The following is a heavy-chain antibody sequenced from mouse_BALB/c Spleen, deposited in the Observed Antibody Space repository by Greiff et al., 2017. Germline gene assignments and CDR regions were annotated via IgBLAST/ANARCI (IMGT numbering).Heavy chain of an antibody. D-gene: IGHD2-10*02. V-gene: IGHV5-6-3*01. CDR1: GFTFSSYG. Sequence: EVQGVESGGGLVQPGGSLKLSCAASGFTFSSYGMSWVRQTPDKRLELVATINSNGGSTYYPDSVKGRFTISRDNAKNTLYLQMSSLKSEDTAMYYCARAWYGNYDYAMDYWGQGTSVTVSS. CDR2: INSNGGST. CDR3: ARAWYGNYDYAMDY. J-gene: IGHJ4*01.